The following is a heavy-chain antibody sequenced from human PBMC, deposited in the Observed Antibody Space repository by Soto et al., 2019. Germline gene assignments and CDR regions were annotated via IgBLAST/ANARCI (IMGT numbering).Heavy chain of an antibody. D-gene: IGHD3-22*01. CDR2: IWYDGSNK. CDR1: GFTFSSYG. J-gene: IGHJ2*01. V-gene: IGHV3-33*01. Sequence: QVQLVESGGGVVQPGRSLRLSCAASGFTFSSYGMHWVRQAPGKGLEWVAVIWYDGSNKYYADSVKGRFTISRDNSKNSLYLQMNSMRAEDTAVYYCARVPDDSSSYPDWHFDLWGRCTLVTVSS. CDR3: ARVPDDSSSYPDWHFDL.